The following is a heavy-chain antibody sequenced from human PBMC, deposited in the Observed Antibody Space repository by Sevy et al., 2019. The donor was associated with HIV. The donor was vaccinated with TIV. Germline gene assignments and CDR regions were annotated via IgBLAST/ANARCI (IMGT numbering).Heavy chain of an antibody. D-gene: IGHD3-16*01. CDR2: ISSSGETI. J-gene: IGHJ3*02. Sequence: GGSLRLSCTGSIFNLSDYAMIWIRQAPGKGLEWVSYISSSGETIYYADSVKGRFTISRDNAKKSVDLQMNSLRAEDTDVYYCARGSDYLSAFDIWGQGAMVTVSS. CDR1: IFNLSDYA. V-gene: IGHV3-11*01. CDR3: ARGSDYLSAFDI.